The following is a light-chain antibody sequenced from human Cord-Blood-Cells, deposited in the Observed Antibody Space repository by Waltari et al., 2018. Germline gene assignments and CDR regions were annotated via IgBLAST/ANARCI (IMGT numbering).Light chain of an antibody. CDR3: QQYDNLPIT. CDR2: DAS. Sequence: DIQMTQSPSSLSASVGDRVTITCQESQDISNYLNWYQQKPGKAPKRLLYDASNLETGVPSRFSGSGSGTDFTFTISSLQPEDIATYYCQQYDNLPITFGQGTRLEIK. J-gene: IGKJ5*01. V-gene: IGKV1-33*01. CDR1: QDISNY.